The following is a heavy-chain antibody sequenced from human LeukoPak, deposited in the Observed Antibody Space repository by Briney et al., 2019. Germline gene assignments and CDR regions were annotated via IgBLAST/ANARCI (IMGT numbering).Heavy chain of an antibody. Sequence: SETLSLTCTLSGGSITNTKYYWNWIRQSPGKGLEWIGYIYYIADRGDTYYNPSLKSRVTISVERSRNQFTLKLSSVTAADTAVYYCVGLSLDYGKDFWGQGTLVTVSS. CDR2: IYYIADRGDT. CDR1: GGSITNTKYY. CDR3: VGLSLDYGKDF. V-gene: IGHV4-30-4*08. D-gene: IGHD3-10*01. J-gene: IGHJ4*02.